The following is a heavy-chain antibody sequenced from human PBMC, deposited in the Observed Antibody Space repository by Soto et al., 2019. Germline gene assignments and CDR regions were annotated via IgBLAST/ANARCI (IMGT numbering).Heavy chain of an antibody. CDR2: ISYDGSNK. Sequence: PGGSLRLSCAASGFTFSSYGMHWVRQAPGKGLEWVAVISYDGSNKYYADSVKGRFTISRDNSKNTLYLQMNSLRAEDTAVYYCAKDLEATSDVLRPPDYWGQGTLVTVSS. D-gene: IGHD2-2*01. CDR1: GFTFSSYG. J-gene: IGHJ4*02. CDR3: AKDLEATSDVLRPPDY. V-gene: IGHV3-30*18.